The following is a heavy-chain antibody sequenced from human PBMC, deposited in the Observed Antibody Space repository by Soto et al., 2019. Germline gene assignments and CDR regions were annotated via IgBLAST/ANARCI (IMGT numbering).Heavy chain of an antibody. CDR3: ARRRGLTFDY. D-gene: IGHD3-9*01. CDR2: IYYSGST. J-gene: IGHJ4*02. V-gene: IGHV4-59*08. Sequence: QVQLQESGPGLVKPSETLSLTCTVSGGSISSYYWSWIRQPPGKGLEWIGYIYYSGSTNYNPSLRSRVTLTVDPSTNLCSLKLSSVPAAGTAVYYCARRRGLTFDYWGQGTLVSVSS. CDR1: GGSISSYY.